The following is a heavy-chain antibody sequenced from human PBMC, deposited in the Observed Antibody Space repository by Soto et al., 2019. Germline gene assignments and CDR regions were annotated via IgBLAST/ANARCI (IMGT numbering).Heavy chain of an antibody. V-gene: IGHV3-30*03. CDR1: GFTFSSYG. J-gene: IGHJ4*02. CDR3: ARGPTYYYDSSGYYFPL. D-gene: IGHD3-22*01. Sequence: LSCAASGFTFSSYGMHWVRQAPGKGLEWVAVISYDGSNKYYADSVKGRFTISRDNSKNTLYLQMNSLRAEDTAVYYCARGPTYYYDSSGYYFPLWGQGTLVTVSS. CDR2: ISYDGSNK.